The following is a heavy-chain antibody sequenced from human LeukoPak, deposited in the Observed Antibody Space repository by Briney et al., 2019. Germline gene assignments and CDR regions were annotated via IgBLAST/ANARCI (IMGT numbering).Heavy chain of an antibody. V-gene: IGHV4-31*03. CDR3: ARDQSGYYGSGSYGMDV. CDR2: IYYSGST. J-gene: IGHJ6*04. CDR1: GGSISSGGYY. D-gene: IGHD3-10*01. Sequence: PSETLSLTCTVSGGSISSGGYYWSWIRQHPGKGLEWIRYIYYSGSTYYNPSLNSRNTISVNTSKNQFSLKLSSGTAAGRAVYYCARDQSGYYGSGSYGMDVWGKGTTVAVSS.